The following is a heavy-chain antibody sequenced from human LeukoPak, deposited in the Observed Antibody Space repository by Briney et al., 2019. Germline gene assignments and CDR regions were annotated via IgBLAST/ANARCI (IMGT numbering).Heavy chain of an antibody. CDR3: ARGVTTANFDI. CDR1: GFTFSTYS. Sequence: PGGSLRLSCTASGFTFSTYSMNWVRQAPGKGLEWVSSISSSSIYIYYADSVKGRFTISRDNAKNSLYLQMNSLRAEDTAVYYCARGVTTANFDIWGQGTMVTVSS. J-gene: IGHJ3*02. CDR2: ISSSSIYI. D-gene: IGHD3-22*01. V-gene: IGHV3-21*01.